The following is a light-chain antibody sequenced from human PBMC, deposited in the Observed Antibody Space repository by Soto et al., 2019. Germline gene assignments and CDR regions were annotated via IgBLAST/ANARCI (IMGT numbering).Light chain of an antibody. V-gene: IGKV3-11*01. CDR2: DAS. CDR3: QHRMNWPLT. CDR1: QTVSSY. Sequence: IVVTQSPATLSLSTGERATLSCRASQTVSSYLLWYQQKPGQAPRLLIYDASNRASGTPARFSGSGSETDFTLTISSLEPEDFAVYYCQHRMNWPLTFAQGTRLEIK. J-gene: IGKJ5*01.